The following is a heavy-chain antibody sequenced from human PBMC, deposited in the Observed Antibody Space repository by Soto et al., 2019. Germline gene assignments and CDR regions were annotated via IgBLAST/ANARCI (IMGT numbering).Heavy chain of an antibody. J-gene: IGHJ4*02. Sequence: GGSLRLSCSASGFTFSSYAMHWVRQAPGKGLEYVSAISSNGGSTYYADSVKGRFTISRDNSKNTLYLQMSSLRAEDTAVYYCVKSSSWLDYYFDYWGQGTLVTVSS. CDR3: VKSSSWLDYYFDY. V-gene: IGHV3-64D*08. D-gene: IGHD6-13*01. CDR1: GFTFSSYA. CDR2: ISSNGGST.